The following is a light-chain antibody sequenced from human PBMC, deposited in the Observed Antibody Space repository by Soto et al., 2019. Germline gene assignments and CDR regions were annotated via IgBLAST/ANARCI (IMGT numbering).Light chain of an antibody. V-gene: IGKV3-11*01. CDR3: QQRSNWPPLT. J-gene: IGKJ4*01. CDR1: QSVSSY. Sequence: EIVLTQSPATLSLSPGERATLSCRASQSVSSYLAWYQQKPGQAPSLLIYDASNRATGIPARFSGSGSGTDFTLTIISLEPEDFVVYYCQQRSNWPPLTFGGGTKVEIK. CDR2: DAS.